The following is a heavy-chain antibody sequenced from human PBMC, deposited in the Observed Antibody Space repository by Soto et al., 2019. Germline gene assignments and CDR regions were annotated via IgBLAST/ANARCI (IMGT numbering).Heavy chain of an antibody. D-gene: IGHD4-17*01. CDR1: GYTFTNYG. CDR3: ARDGDEEASFDR. J-gene: IGHJ5*02. V-gene: IGHV1-18*01. Sequence: QVQLMQSGAEVKKPGASVKVSCKASGYTFTNYGISWVRQAPGQGLEWMGWINGYNGYTNYAQKFQGRVTRATDTSTNTAYMELRSLRSDETAIYFSARDGDEEASFDRWGQGTMVTVSS. CDR2: INGYNGYT.